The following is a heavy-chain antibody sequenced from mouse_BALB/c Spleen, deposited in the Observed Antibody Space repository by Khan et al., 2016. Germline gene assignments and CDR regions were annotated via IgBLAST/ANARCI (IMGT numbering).Heavy chain of an antibody. CDR3: ARVEYGNLDY. CDR1: GYVFSNYW. CDR2: ISPADGDT. D-gene: IGHD2-10*02. J-gene: IGHJ2*01. V-gene: IGHV1-80*01. Sequence: QMQLEESGAELVRPGSSVKISCKASGYVFSNYWTHWVKQRSGQGLEWIGQISPADGDTNYNGKFKGKARLTADKSSSTAYMQLSSLTSEDSAVYFCARVEYGNLDYWGQGTTLTVSS.